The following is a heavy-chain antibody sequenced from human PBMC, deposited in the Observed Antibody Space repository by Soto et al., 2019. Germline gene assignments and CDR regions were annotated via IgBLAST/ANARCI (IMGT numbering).Heavy chain of an antibody. V-gene: IGHV1-69*02. CDR2: IIPILGIA. Sequence: GASVKVSCKASGGTVSSYTISWVRQAPGQGLEWMGRIIPILGIANYAQKFQGRVTITADKSTSTAYMELSSLRSEDTAVYYCASSLNSGYSSSWDYWGQGTLVTVSS. J-gene: IGHJ4*02. D-gene: IGHD6-13*01. CDR1: GGTVSSYT. CDR3: ASSLNSGYSSSWDY.